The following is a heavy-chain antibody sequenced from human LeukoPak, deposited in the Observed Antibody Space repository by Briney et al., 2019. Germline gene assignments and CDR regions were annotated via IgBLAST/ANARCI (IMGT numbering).Heavy chain of an antibody. CDR3: ARVGVAGTRVDP. CDR2: IYYSGST. CDR1: GGSISSSSYY. Sequence: TSETLSLTCTVSGGSISSSSYYWGWIRQPPGKGLEWIGSIYYSGSTYYNPSLKSRVTMSVDTSKNQFSLKLSSVTAADTAVYYCARVGVAGTRVDPWGQGTLVTVSS. D-gene: IGHD6-19*01. V-gene: IGHV4-39*07. J-gene: IGHJ5*02.